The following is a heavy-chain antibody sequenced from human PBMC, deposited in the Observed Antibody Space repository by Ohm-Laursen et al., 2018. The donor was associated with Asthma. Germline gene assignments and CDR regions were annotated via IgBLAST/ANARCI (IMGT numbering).Heavy chain of an antibody. Sequence: TLSLTCTVSGDSISSGGFSRSRIPPPPRKGLGWVGDIYHSGSTYYNPSLKSRVTISVDRSKNQFSLKLSSVTAADTAVYYCARQSGSYWWTDYWGQGTLVTVSS. J-gene: IGHJ4*02. CDR1: GDSISSGGFS. CDR2: IYHSGST. CDR3: ARQSGSYWWTDY. D-gene: IGHD1-26*01. V-gene: IGHV4-30-2*01.